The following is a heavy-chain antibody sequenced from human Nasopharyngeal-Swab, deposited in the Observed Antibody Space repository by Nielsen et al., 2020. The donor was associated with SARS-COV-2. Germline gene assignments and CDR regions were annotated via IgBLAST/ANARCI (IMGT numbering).Heavy chain of an antibody. CDR3: ARGRGEYSSSLPFDY. Sequence: WVRQAPGQRLEWMGWINAGNGNTKYSQKFQGRVTITRDTSASTAYMELSSLRSEDTAVYYCARGRGEYSSSLPFDYWGQGTLVTVSS. J-gene: IGHJ4*02. CDR2: INAGNGNT. V-gene: IGHV1-3*01. D-gene: IGHD6-13*01.